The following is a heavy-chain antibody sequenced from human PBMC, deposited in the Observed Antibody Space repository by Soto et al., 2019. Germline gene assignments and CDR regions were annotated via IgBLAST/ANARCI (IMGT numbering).Heavy chain of an antibody. D-gene: IGHD2-15*01. CDR2: ISYSGAHI. Sequence: PGGSLRLSFAASGFTFSTYNMNWVRQAPGKGLEWVSSISYSGAHIYYADSVEGRFTISRDNARNSLYLQLKSLRAEDTAVYYCAREWDCSGGTCYVFDYWGLGTLVTVSS. J-gene: IGHJ4*02. CDR1: GFTFSTYN. V-gene: IGHV3-21*01. CDR3: AREWDCSGGTCYVFDY.